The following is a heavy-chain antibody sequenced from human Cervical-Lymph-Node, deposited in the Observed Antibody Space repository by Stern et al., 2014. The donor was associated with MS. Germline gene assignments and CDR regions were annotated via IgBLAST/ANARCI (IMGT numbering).Heavy chain of an antibody. CDR3: ARDKEDTNMAFRYFDN. Sequence: QVQLVESGPGLVKPSQTLSLTCTVSGGSVGSGSYDWSWIRQPAGKGLEWIGRIYTTGSTYYNPSLKSRVSISIDTSKNQFSLKLTSVTAADTAVYYCARDKEDTNMAFRYFDNWGQGTLVTVSS. CDR2: IYTTGST. D-gene: IGHD5-18*01. CDR1: GGSVGSGSYD. J-gene: IGHJ4*02. V-gene: IGHV4-61*02.